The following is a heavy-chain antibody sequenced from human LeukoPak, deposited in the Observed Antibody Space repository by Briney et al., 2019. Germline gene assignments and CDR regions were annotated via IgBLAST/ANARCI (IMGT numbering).Heavy chain of an antibody. V-gene: IGHV3-21*01. CDR1: GLTFSSYS. Sequence: LGGSLRLSCAASGLTFSSYSMNWVRQAPGKGLEWVSSISSSSSYIYYADSVKGRFTISRDNANNSLYLQMNSLRAEDTDVYYCASLSGLPFKAEYFQHWGQGTLVTVSS. J-gene: IGHJ1*01. D-gene: IGHD5-12*01. CDR2: ISSSSSYI. CDR3: ASLSGLPFKAEYFQH.